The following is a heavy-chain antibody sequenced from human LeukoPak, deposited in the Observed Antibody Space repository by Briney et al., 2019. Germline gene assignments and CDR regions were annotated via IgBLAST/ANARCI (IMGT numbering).Heavy chain of an antibody. V-gene: IGHV3-23*01. CDR1: GFSFSSNA. CDR3: SKDGCVNGICYFEK. Sequence: GGSLRLSCLASGFSFSSNAMNWVRQAPGKGLEWASGISGSNTYYADSVKGRFTISRDSSKNTMDLQMNNLRAEDTAVYYCSKDGCVNGICYFEKWGQGTLVTVSS. CDR2: ISGSNT. J-gene: IGHJ4*02. D-gene: IGHD2-8*01.